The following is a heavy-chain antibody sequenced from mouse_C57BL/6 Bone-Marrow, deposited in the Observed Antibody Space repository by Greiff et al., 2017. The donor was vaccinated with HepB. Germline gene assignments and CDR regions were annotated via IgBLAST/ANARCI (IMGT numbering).Heavy chain of an antibody. D-gene: IGHD1-1*01. Sequence: QVQLQQSGAELARPGASVKLSCKASGYTFTSYGISWVKQRTGQGLEWIGEIYPRSGNTYYNEKFKGKATLTADKSSSTAYMELRSLTSEDSAVYFCARLGYYGSSSYWYFDVWGTGTTFTVSS. CDR1: GYTFTSYG. CDR2: IYPRSGNT. CDR3: ARLGYYGSSSYWYFDV. J-gene: IGHJ1*03. V-gene: IGHV1-81*01.